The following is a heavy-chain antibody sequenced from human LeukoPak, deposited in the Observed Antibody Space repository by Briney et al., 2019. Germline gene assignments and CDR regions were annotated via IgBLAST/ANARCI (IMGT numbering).Heavy chain of an antibody. Sequence: GGSLRLSCAASGFTFSSYSMNWVRQAPGKGLEWASSISSSSSYIYYADSVKGRFTISRDNAKNSLYLQMNSLRAEDTAVYYCAREPKRAGMVRGVIDYWGQGTLVTVSS. V-gene: IGHV3-21*01. D-gene: IGHD3-10*01. CDR1: GFTFSSYS. CDR3: AREPKRAGMVRGVIDY. CDR2: ISSSSSYI. J-gene: IGHJ4*02.